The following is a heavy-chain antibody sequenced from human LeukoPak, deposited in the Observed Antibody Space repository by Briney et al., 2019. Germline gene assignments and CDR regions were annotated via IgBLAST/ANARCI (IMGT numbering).Heavy chain of an antibody. CDR1: GFTFSSYW. D-gene: IGHD2-2*02. CDR2: IKQDGSEK. CDR3: TRVGYCSSTTCYTGDGFDY. V-gene: IGHV3-7*01. Sequence: GSPRLSCAASGFTFSSYWMSWVRQAPGKGLEWVANIKQDGSEKYYVDSVKGRFTISRDNAKNSLYLQMNSLRAEDTAVYYCTRVGYCSSTTCYTGDGFDYWGREPWSPSPQ. J-gene: IGHJ4*02.